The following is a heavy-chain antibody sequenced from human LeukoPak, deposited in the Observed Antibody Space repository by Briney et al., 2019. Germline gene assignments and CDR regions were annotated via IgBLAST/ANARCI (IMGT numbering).Heavy chain of an antibody. Sequence: ASVKVSCKVSGYALTELSMHWVRQAPGKGLEWMGGFDPEDGETIYAQKFQGRVTMTEDTSTDTAYMELSSLRSEDTAVYYCARGGYLFFLVGFGFFDWGGGGPLSPVS. CDR3: ARGGYLFFLVGFGFFDW. CDR1: GYALTELS. V-gene: IGHV1-24*01. D-gene: IGHD3-9*01. CDR2: FDPEDGET. J-gene: IGHJ1*01.